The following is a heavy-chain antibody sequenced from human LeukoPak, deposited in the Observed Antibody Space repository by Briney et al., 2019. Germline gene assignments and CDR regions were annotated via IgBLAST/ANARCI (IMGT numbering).Heavy chain of an antibody. V-gene: IGHV3-7*01. CDR2: IKGDGSEK. CDR1: GFSITNYW. Sequence: GGSLRLSCAVSGFSITNYWMTWVREAPGKGLEWVANIKGDGSEKYYVDSVKGRFTISRDNDKNYLYLQMNSLRDEDTAVYYCVRQAGVSWGQGTLVTVSS. CDR3: VRQAGVS. J-gene: IGHJ5*02. D-gene: IGHD6-19*01.